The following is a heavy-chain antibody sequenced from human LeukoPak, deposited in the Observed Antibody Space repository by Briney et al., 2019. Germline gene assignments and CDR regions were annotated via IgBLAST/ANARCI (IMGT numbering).Heavy chain of an antibody. J-gene: IGHJ5*02. Sequence: PGGSLRLSCTASGFTFGNFGMSWVRQAPGKGLQWVGFIRSKAYGGTTEYAASVKGRFTISRDDPKSIAYLQMNSLKTEDTAVYYCTRVEGQWVRGFDWFDPWGQGTLVTVSS. CDR3: TRVEGQWVRGFDWFDP. V-gene: IGHV3-49*04. CDR1: GFTFGNFG. D-gene: IGHD3-10*01. CDR2: IRSKAYGGTT.